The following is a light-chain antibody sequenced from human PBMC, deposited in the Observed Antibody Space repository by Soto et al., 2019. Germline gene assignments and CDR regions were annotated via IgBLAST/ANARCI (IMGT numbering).Light chain of an antibody. Sequence: QSALTQPASVSGSPGQSITVSCTGTSRDVGSYNLVSWYQQHPGKAPKLMIYEGSKRPSGVSNRFSGSKSGNTASLTISGLQAEDEADYYCCSYAGSGGYVFGTGTKVTVL. CDR1: SRDVGSYNL. CDR3: CSYAGSGGYV. CDR2: EGS. V-gene: IGLV2-23*01. J-gene: IGLJ1*01.